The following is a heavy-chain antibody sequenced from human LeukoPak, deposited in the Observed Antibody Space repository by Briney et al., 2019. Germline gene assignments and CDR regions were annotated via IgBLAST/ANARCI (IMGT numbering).Heavy chain of an antibody. Sequence: PSETLSLTCAVYGGSFSGYYWSWIRQPPGKGLEWIGEINHSGSTNYNPSLKSRVTISVDTSKNQLSLKLSSVTAADTAVYYCARLLGYCSSTSCYKYFDYWGQGTLVTVSS. CDR2: INHSGST. CDR3: ARLLGYCSSTSCYKYFDY. J-gene: IGHJ4*02. V-gene: IGHV4-34*01. D-gene: IGHD2-2*02. CDR1: GGSFSGYY.